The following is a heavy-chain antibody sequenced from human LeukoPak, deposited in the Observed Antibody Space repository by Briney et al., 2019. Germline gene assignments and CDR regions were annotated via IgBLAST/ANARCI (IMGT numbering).Heavy chain of an antibody. CDR1: GITVNNND. CDR3: ARVWSPPYTSSWPYYFDY. J-gene: IGHJ4*02. CDR2: IYSGGTT. V-gene: IGHV3-66*01. Sequence: GGSLRLSCAASGITVNNNDMSWVRQAPGKGLEWVSVIYSGGTTYYTESVKGRFTISGDNSKNTLYLQMNSLRAEDTAVYYCARVWSPPYTSSWPYYFDYWGQGTLVTVSS. D-gene: IGHD6-13*01.